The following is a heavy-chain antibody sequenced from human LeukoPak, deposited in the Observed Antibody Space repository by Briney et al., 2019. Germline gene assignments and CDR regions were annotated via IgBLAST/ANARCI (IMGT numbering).Heavy chain of an antibody. Sequence: ASVKVSCKASGYTFTSYGISWVRQAPGQGLERMGWISAYNGNTNYAQKLQGRVTMTTDTSTSTAYMELRSLRSDDTAVYYCARDLGFGELLYYYYYYGMDVWGQGTTVTVSS. CDR2: ISAYNGNT. D-gene: IGHD3-10*01. CDR1: GYTFTSYG. V-gene: IGHV1-18*01. CDR3: ARDLGFGELLYYYYYYGMDV. J-gene: IGHJ6*02.